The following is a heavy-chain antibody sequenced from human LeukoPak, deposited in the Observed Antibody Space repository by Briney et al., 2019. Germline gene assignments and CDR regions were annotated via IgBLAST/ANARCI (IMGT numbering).Heavy chain of an antibody. D-gene: IGHD3-3*01. V-gene: IGHV4-59*08. Sequence: SETLSLTCAVYGGSFSGYYWSWIRQPPGKGLEWIGYIYYSGSTNYNPSLKSRVTISVDTSKNQFSLKLSSVTAADTAVYYCATHNFWSGLFDYWGQGTLVTVSS. CDR3: ATHNFWSGLFDY. CDR2: IYYSGST. CDR1: GGSFSGYY. J-gene: IGHJ4*02.